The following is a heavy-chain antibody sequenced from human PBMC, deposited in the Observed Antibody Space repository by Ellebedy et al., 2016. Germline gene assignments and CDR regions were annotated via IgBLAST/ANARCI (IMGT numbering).Heavy chain of an antibody. V-gene: IGHV4-59*01. Sequence: SETLSLTCTVSGGSIKTYYWSWMRQPPGKGLEWIGYFDYRGGAEYNPSLKSRITISGDPSKNQFFLKLSSVTPADTAFYYCARAYYDRSGAPSNWGQGTLVTVSS. J-gene: IGHJ4*02. CDR2: FDYRGGA. D-gene: IGHD3-22*01. CDR3: ARAYYDRSGAPSN. CDR1: GGSIKTYY.